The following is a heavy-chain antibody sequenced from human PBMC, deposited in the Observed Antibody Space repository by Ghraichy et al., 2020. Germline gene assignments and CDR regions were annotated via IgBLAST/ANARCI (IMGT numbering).Heavy chain of an antibody. CDR2: IYSGVST. J-gene: IGHJ4*02. D-gene: IGHD4-17*01. Sequence: GSLRLSCAASGFTVSSNYMSWVRQAPGKGLEWVSVIYSGVSTYYADSVKGRFTISRDNSKNTLYLQMNSLRAEDTAMYYCAREVHGDYLGYWGQGTLVTVSS. CDR1: GFTVSSNY. CDR3: AREVHGDYLGY. V-gene: IGHV3-53*01.